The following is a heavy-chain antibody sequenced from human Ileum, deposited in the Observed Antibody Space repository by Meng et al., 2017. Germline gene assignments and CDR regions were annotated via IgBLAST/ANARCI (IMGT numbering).Heavy chain of an antibody. CDR3: ATDVYGDGLAYLDH. CDR1: VGSVCGLSYS. J-gene: IGHJ4*02. D-gene: IGHD4-17*01. V-gene: IGHV4-61*01. Sequence: LQQSCPLLCGASALLSPASAVAVGSVCGLSYSWACIRRPQGKGLEWIGYVFDCGTTKYNPSLSSRVTISSDTSKNRFSLELTSVTAADTAVYYCATDVYGDGLAYLDHWGQGSLVTVSS. CDR2: VFDCGTT.